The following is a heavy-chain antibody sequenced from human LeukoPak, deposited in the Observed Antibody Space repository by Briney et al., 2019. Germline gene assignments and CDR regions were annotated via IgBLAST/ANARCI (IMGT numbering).Heavy chain of an antibody. CDR1: GYSISSGYY. V-gene: IGHV4-38-2*02. Sequence: EPSETLSLTCTVSGYSISSGYYWGWIRQPPGKGLEWIGSIYYSGNTYNNPSLKSRVTISVDTSKNQFSLKLSSVTAADTAVYYCARIISSSPIEYWGQGALVTVSS. J-gene: IGHJ4*02. CDR2: IYYSGNT. D-gene: IGHD6-13*01. CDR3: ARIISSSPIEY.